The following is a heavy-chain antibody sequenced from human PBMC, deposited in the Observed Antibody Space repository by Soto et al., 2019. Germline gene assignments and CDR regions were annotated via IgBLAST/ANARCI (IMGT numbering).Heavy chain of an antibody. Sequence: ASVKVSCKASGYPFTGYYMHWVRQAPGQGLEWMGWINPNSGGTNYAQKFQGWVTMTRDTSISTAYMELSRLRSDDTAVYYCARDRGIRPYYYYGMDVWGQGTTVTVSS. CDR1: GYPFTGYY. V-gene: IGHV1-2*04. CDR3: ARDRGIRPYYYYGMDV. D-gene: IGHD3-10*01. CDR2: INPNSGGT. J-gene: IGHJ6*02.